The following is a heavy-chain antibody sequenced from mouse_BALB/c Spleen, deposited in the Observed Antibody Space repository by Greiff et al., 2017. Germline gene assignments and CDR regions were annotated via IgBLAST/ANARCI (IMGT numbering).Heavy chain of an antibody. D-gene: IGHD1-1*01. CDR3: ARGITTVVGFDY. CDR1: GYTFTSYY. CDR2: IYPGNVNT. V-gene: IGHV1S56*01. Sequence: QVQLQQSGPELVKPGASVRISCKASGYTFTSYYIHWVKQRPGQGLEWIGWIYPGNVNTKYNEKFKGKATLTEDKSSSTAYMQLSSLTSEDSAVYFCARGITTVVGFDYWGQGTTLTVSS. J-gene: IGHJ2*01.